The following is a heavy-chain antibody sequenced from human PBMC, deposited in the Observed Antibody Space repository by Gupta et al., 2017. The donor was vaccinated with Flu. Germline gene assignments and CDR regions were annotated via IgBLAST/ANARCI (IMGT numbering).Heavy chain of an antibody. J-gene: IGHJ5*02. V-gene: IGHV3-21*01. CDR1: GLAFNTYS. CDR2: ISRNSTYK. CDR3: VRDSGLGFDP. Sequence: EVQLVESGGGLVKPGGSLRLDCAASGLAFNTYSMNWVRQTPGKGLEWVSLISRNSTYKYYADSVKGRFTISRDNAKQCLYLQLNSLRAEDTAVYYCVRDSGLGFDPWGQGVLVTVSS.